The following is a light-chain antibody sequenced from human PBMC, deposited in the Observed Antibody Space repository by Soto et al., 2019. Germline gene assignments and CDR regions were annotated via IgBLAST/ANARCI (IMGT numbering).Light chain of an antibody. CDR2: GAS. CDR1: QSINSN. Sequence: EIVMTQSLGTLSVSPGERATLSCRASQSINSNLAWYQQKPGQAPRLLLYGASTRATGVPARFSGSGSGTEFTLTISSLQSVDFAVYYCHQYNNWPYTFGQGTKLEIK. J-gene: IGKJ2*01. V-gene: IGKV3-15*01. CDR3: HQYNNWPYT.